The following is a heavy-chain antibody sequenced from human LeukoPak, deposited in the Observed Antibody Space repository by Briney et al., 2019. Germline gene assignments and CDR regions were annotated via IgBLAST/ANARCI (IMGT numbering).Heavy chain of an antibody. CDR1: GFTFKNHA. CDR3: TRRSGATWTHFDY. CDR2: ISGSGSSK. D-gene: IGHD2-15*01. V-gene: IGHV3-23*01. J-gene: IGHJ4*02. Sequence: GGSLRLSCATSGFTFKNHAMTWVRQAPGKELEWVSSISGSGSSKSYADSVKGRFTISRDNSKNTLYVQMNSLRAEDTAVYYCTRRSGATWTHFDYWGQGTLVTVS.